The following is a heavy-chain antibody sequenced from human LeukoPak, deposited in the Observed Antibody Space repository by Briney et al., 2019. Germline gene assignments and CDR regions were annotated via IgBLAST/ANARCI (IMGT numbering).Heavy chain of an antibody. J-gene: IGHJ6*02. CDR1: GGSFSGYY. CDR3: ARGRGYCSSTSCSRVGYYYYGVDV. D-gene: IGHD2-2*01. V-gene: IGHV4-34*01. Sequence: SETLSLTCAVYGGSFSGYYWSWIRQPPGKGLEWIGEINHSGSTNYNPSLKSRVTISVDTSKNQFSLKLSSVTAADTAVYYCARGRGYCSSTSCSRVGYYYYGVDVWGQGTTVTVSS. CDR2: INHSGST.